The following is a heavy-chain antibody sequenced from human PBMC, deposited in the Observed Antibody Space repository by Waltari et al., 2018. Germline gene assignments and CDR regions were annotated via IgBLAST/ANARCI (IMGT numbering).Heavy chain of an antibody. V-gene: IGHV3-23*01. CDR3: AKCGGGDYYYYGMDV. CDR1: GFTFSNSA. D-gene: IGHD2-21*01. J-gene: IGHJ6*02. Sequence: EVQLLESGGDLVQPGGSLRLSCAASGFTFSNSAMSWVRQAPGKGLEWVSAISGSGSSTHDADSVKGRFTISRDNFKNTLYLQMNSLRAEDTAVYYCAKCGGGDYYYYGMDVWGQGTTVTVSS. CDR2: ISGSGSST.